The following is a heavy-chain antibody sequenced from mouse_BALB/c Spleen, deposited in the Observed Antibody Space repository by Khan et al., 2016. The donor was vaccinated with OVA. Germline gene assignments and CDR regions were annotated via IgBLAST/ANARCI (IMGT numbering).Heavy chain of an antibody. CDR1: GYSITSDYA. D-gene: IGHD2-3*01. J-gene: IGHJ4*01. Sequence: EVQLQESGPGLVKPSQSLSLTCTVTGYSITSDYAWNWIRQFPGNKLEWMGYISYSGSTNYNPSLKSRISIPRDTSQNQFFLQLNSVTTEDTATYYCARDGSRYNYAMDYGGQGTSVTVSS. CDR2: ISYSGST. V-gene: IGHV3-2*02. CDR3: ARDGSRYNYAMDY.